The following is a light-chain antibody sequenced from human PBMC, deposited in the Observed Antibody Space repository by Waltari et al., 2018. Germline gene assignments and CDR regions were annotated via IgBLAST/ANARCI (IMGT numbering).Light chain of an antibody. CDR2: END. CDR1: SSNIGSRA. Sequence: QSVLTQPPSVSAAPGQRVTISCSGSSSNIGSRAVSWSQQVPGTAPKLLIYENDKRPSGISDRFSGSKSGTSATLGITGLQTGDEADYYCGTWDVSPGAGAFGGGTKLTVL. J-gene: IGLJ3*02. V-gene: IGLV1-51*02. CDR3: GTWDVSPGAGA.